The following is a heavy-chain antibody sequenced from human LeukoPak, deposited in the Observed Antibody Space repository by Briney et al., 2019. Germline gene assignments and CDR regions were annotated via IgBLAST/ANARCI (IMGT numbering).Heavy chain of an antibody. D-gene: IGHD2/OR15-2a*01. CDR3: TKDFLIDPL. CDR1: GFTFSSYW. V-gene: IGHV3-7*01. CDR2: IKEDGSEI. Sequence: GGSLRLSCAASGFTFSSYWMNWVRQAPGKGLEWVANIKEDGSEIYYVDSVKGRFTISRDNAKNSLFLQMNSLRAEDTALYYCTKDFLIDPLWGQGTLVTVSS. J-gene: IGHJ4*02.